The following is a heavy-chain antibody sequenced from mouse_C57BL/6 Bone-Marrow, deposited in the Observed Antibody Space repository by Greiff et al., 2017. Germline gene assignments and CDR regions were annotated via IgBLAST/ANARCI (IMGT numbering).Heavy chain of an antibody. CDR1: GYTFTNYW. CDR3: AREGGIGFAY. V-gene: IGHV1-63*01. Sequence: QVQLKESGAELVRPGTSVKMSCKASGYTFTNYWIGWAKQRPGHGLEWIGDIYPGGGYTNYNEKFKGKAKLTEDKSSSTTYMQFSRLTSEDYAIYYGAREGGIGFAYWGQGTLVTVSA. J-gene: IGHJ3*01. CDR2: IYPGGGYT.